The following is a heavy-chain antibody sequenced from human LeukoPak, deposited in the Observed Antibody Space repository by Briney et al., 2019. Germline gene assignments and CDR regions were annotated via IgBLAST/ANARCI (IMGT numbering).Heavy chain of an antibody. D-gene: IGHD6-13*01. V-gene: IGHV4-34*01. Sequence: PSETLSLTCAVYGGSFSGYYWSWIRQPPGKGLEWIGEINHSGSTNYNPSLKSRVTISVDTSKNQFSLKLSSVTAADTAVYYCARRVAAAGTGGARRTRFDYWGQGTLVTVSS. J-gene: IGHJ4*02. CDR3: ARRVAAAGTGGARRTRFDY. CDR2: INHSGST. CDR1: GGSFSGYY.